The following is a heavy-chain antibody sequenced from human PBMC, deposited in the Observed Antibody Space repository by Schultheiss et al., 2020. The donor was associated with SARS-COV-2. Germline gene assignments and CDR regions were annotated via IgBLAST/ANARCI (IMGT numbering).Heavy chain of an antibody. V-gene: IGHV4-59*02. CDR1: GESVSRSS. J-gene: IGHJ2*01. CDR2: IHSTGNT. Sequence: SETLSLTCTVSGESVSRSSWTWIRQSPGRGLEWIGYIHSTGNTDYNPSLESRVTISVDTSRKQFSLRLTAVTAADTAVYYCARGRYDYGGDRNWYFDLWGRGTLVTVSS. D-gene: IGHD4-23*01. CDR3: ARGRYDYGGDRNWYFDL.